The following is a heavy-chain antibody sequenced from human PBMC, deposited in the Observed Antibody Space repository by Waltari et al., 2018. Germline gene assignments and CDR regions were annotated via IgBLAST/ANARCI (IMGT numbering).Heavy chain of an antibody. D-gene: IGHD2-2*03. CDR1: GGSFSGYY. J-gene: IGHJ6*02. V-gene: IGHV4-34*01. CDR3: ARDGYCSSTSCPNPPYYYYGMDV. Sequence: LQQWGAGLLKPSETLSLTCAVYGGSFSGYYWSWIRQPPGKGLEWIGEINHSGSTNYNPSLKSRVTISVDTSKNQFSLKLSSVTAADTAVYYCARDGYCSSTSCPNPPYYYYGMDVWGQGTTVTVSS. CDR2: INHSGST.